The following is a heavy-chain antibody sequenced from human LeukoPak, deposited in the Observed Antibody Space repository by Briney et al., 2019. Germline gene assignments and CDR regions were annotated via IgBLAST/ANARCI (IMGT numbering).Heavy chain of an antibody. CDR1: SGSISGYY. V-gene: IGHV4-59*01. D-gene: IGHD5-18*01. J-gene: IGHJ4*02. CDR3: GRYSYGYGGL. CDR2: IYYSGRT. Sequence: SETLSLTCTVSSGSISGYYWNWIRQPPGKGLEWIGHIYYSGRTKYNPSLKSRVTISLDASKNQFPVNLNAVTAADTAVYYCGRYSYGYGGLWGQGTLVTVSS.